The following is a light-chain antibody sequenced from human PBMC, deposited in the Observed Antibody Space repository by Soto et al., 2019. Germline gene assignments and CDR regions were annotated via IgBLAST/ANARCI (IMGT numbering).Light chain of an antibody. CDR1: SSDVGGYNY. Sequence: QSALTQPPSASGSPGQSVTISCTGTSSDVGGYNYVSWYQQHPGKAPKLMIYEVSKRPSGVPDRFSGSKSGNTASLTVSGLQAEDEADYYCSSYACSNNYVFGTGTKLTFL. V-gene: IGLV2-8*01. CDR2: EVS. J-gene: IGLJ1*01. CDR3: SSYACSNNYV.